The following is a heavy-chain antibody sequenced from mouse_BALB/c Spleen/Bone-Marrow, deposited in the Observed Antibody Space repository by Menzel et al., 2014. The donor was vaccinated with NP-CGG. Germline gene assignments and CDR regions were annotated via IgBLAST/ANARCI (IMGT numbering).Heavy chain of an antibody. CDR1: GFTFTNYY. D-gene: IGHD2-1*01. V-gene: IGHV7-3*02. J-gene: IGHJ3*01. CDR2: IRNKANGYTK. Sequence: EVQLVESGGGLVQPGGSLRLSCATSGFTFTNYYMSRVRQPPGKALEWLGFIRNKANGYTKEYSVSVKGPFTISRYNYQSSLYLQMNTRRAEDSATYYCARDPRPGNYVGFAYWGQGALVTVSA. CDR3: ARDPRPGNYVGFAY.